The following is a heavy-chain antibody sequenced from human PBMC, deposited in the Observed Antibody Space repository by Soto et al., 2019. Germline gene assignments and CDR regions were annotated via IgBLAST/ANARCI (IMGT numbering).Heavy chain of an antibody. V-gene: IGHV1-18*01. Sequence: ASVKVSCKASGYTFTSYGISWVRQAPGQGLEWMGWISANNGNTNYAQKFQGRVTMTRDTSISTAYMELSRLRSDDTAVYYCARMLYYYGMDVWGQGTTVTVSS. CDR2: ISANNGNT. CDR1: GYTFTSYG. D-gene: IGHD2-8*01. CDR3: ARMLYYYGMDV. J-gene: IGHJ6*02.